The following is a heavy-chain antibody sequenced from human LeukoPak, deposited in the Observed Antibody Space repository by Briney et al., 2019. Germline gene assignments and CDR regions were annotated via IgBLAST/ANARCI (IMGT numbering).Heavy chain of an antibody. Sequence: PGGPLRLSCAASGFTFSSYWMHWVRQAPGKGLVWVSRINSDGSSTSYADSVKGRFTISRDNAKNTLYLQMNSLRAEDTAVYYCARDPVGYYYGSGSYYWGQGTLVTVSS. CDR1: GFTFSSYW. CDR3: ARDPVGYYYGSGSYY. J-gene: IGHJ4*02. V-gene: IGHV3-74*01. CDR2: INSDGSST. D-gene: IGHD3-10*01.